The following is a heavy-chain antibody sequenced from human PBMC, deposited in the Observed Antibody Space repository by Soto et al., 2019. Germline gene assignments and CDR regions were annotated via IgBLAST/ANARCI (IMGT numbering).Heavy chain of an antibody. Sequence: EVQLLESGGGLVHPGGSLRLSCAASGFTFSNYGMSWVRQAPGKGLEWVASIGATVGRPFYADAVKGRFTISRDKSKNTVYMKMNILGAEDTAVYDCAKDVILWSGTYWSGGSCKWDFWGRGSLGTVSS. CDR3: AKDVILWSGTYWSGGSCKWDF. CDR2: IGATVGRP. CDR1: GFTFSNYG. J-gene: IGHJ4*02. V-gene: IGHV3-23*01. D-gene: IGHD2-21*01.